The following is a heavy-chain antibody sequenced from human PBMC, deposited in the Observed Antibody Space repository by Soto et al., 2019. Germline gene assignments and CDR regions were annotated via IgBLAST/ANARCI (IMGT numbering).Heavy chain of an antibody. D-gene: IGHD1-26*01. Sequence: QITLKESGPPLVKPTETLTLMCTFSGFSLSTNGVGVCWIRQPPGKALEWHALIYWNDDKRYSPSLKSRLTIPKDTSKNQVFLNMTNLDPVHPATYYCARDGDIVHRFFDHWGQGTLVTVSS. CDR2: IYWNDDK. V-gene: IGHV2-5*01. CDR3: ARDGDIVHRFFDH. J-gene: IGHJ5*02. CDR1: GFSLSTNGVG.